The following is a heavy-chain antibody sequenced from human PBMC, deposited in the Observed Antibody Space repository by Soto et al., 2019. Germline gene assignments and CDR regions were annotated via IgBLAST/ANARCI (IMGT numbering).Heavy chain of an antibody. Sequence: SVKVSCKASGGTFSSYAISWVRQAPGQGLEWMGGITPIFGTANYAQKFQGRVTITADESTSTAYMELSSLRSEDTAVYYCARGYSYGYLRYYYGMDVWGQGTTVTVSS. J-gene: IGHJ6*02. CDR1: GGTFSSYA. V-gene: IGHV1-69*13. CDR3: ARGYSYGYLRYYYGMDV. CDR2: ITPIFGTA. D-gene: IGHD5-18*01.